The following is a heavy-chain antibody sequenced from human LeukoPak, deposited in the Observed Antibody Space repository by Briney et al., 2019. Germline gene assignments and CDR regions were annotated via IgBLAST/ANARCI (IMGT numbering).Heavy chain of an antibody. V-gene: IGHV3-48*03. Sequence: GGSLRLSCAASGFTFSSYEMKGVRQAPGEGGEGVSYISSSGSTIYYADSVKGRFTISRDSSKNTLYLQMNGLRAEDTAVYYCAELGITMIGGVWGKGTTVTISS. CDR3: AELGITMIGGV. CDR1: GFTFSSYE. CDR2: ISSSGSTI. D-gene: IGHD3-10*02. J-gene: IGHJ6*04.